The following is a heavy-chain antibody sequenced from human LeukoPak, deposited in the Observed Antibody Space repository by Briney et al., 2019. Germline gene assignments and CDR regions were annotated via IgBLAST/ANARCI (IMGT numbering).Heavy chain of an antibody. V-gene: IGHV3-23*01. J-gene: IGHJ4*02. CDR2: ISSDGRNT. D-gene: IGHD2-8*01. CDR3: VTEVNSHGDFFAY. Sequence: GGSLRLSCTASGLTYDGYGMSWVRQSQGRCLECVSPISSDGRNTLYAESVRGRFTMSRDDSRNTVSLQVSSLRAEDTAIYYCVTEVNSHGDFFAYWAQGIQVTVSS. CDR1: GLTYDGYG.